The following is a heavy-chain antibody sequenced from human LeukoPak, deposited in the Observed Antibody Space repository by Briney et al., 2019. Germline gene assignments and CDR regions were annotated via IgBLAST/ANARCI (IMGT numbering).Heavy chain of an antibody. CDR3: ARESRYSSSWDYYYYYMDV. D-gene: IGHD6-13*01. Sequence: PSETLSLTCTVSGGSISSYYWSWIRQPPGKGLEWIGYIYYSGSTNYNPPLKSRVTISVDTSKNQFSLKLSSVTAADTAVYYCARESRYSSSWDYYYYYMDVWGKGTTVTISS. J-gene: IGHJ6*03. CDR1: GGSISSYY. V-gene: IGHV4-59*01. CDR2: IYYSGST.